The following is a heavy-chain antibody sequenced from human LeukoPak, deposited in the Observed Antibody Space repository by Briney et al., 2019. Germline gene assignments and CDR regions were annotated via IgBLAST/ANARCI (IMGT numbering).Heavy chain of an antibody. J-gene: IGHJ4*02. Sequence: ASVKVSSTASVYTSTSYSISRVRQPPGQGLESMGWISAYNGNTNYAQKLQGRVTMTTDTSTSTAYMELRSLRSDDTAVYYCARGSYDYVWGSYRYTAFDYWGQGTLVTVSS. D-gene: IGHD3-16*02. CDR3: ARGSYDYVWGSYRYTAFDY. CDR2: ISAYNGNT. CDR1: VYTSTSYS. V-gene: IGHV1-18*01.